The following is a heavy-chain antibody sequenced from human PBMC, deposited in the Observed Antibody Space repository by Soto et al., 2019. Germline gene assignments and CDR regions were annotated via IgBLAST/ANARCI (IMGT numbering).Heavy chain of an antibody. Sequence: EVQLVESGGGLVQPGGSLRLSCAASGFTFSDHYMDWVRQAPGKGLEWVGRTRNKANSYTTEYAASVKGRFTISRDDSKNSLYLTMNSLKTEDTAVYYCARGPPSRVTTGYDYGMDVWGQGTTVTVS. CDR3: ARGPPSRVTTGYDYGMDV. V-gene: IGHV3-72*01. CDR2: TRNKANSYTT. CDR1: GFTFSDHY. D-gene: IGHD4-17*01. J-gene: IGHJ6*02.